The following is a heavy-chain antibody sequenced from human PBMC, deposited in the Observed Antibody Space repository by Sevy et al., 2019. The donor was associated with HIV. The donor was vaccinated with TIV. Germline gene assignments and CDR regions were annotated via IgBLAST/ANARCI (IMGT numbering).Heavy chain of an antibody. CDR1: GFTFSTYS. J-gene: IGHJ5*02. D-gene: IGHD3-22*01. CDR3: AREAYYYDSREENWFDP. V-gene: IGHV3-48*02. CDR2: ISRTSTTT. Sequence: GGSLRLSCKASGFTFSTYSMHWVRQAPGKGLEWVSSISRTSTTTYYADSAEGRFTISRDNAKNSLYLQMNSLRDEDTAVYYSAREAYYYDSREENWFDPWGQGTLVTVSS.